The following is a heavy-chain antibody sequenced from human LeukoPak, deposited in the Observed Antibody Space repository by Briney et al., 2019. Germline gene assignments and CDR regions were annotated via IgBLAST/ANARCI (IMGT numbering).Heavy chain of an antibody. J-gene: IGHJ3*02. V-gene: IGHV1-69*05. D-gene: IGHD4-17*01. CDR3: ARLSVGIYGDYGDAFDI. CDR1: GGTFSSYA. Sequence: SVKVSCKASGGTFSSYAISWVRQAPGQGLEWMGGIIPIFGTANYAQKFQGRVTITTDESTGTAYMELSSLRSEDTAVYYCARLSVGIYGDYGDAFDIWGQGTMVTVSS. CDR2: IIPIFGTA.